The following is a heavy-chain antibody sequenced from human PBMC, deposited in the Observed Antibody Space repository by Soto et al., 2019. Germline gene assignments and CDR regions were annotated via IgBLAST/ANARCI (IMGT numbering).Heavy chain of an antibody. CDR3: AKERNYYYYYGMDV. Sequence: QVQLVESGGGVVQPGRSLRLSCAASGFTFSSYGLHWVRQAPGKGLEWVAVISYDGSNKYYADSVKGGFTISRDNSKNTLYLQMNSLRAGDTAVYYCAKERNYYYYYGMDVWGQGTTVTVSS. CDR1: GFTFSSYG. J-gene: IGHJ6*02. CDR2: ISYDGSNK. V-gene: IGHV3-30*18.